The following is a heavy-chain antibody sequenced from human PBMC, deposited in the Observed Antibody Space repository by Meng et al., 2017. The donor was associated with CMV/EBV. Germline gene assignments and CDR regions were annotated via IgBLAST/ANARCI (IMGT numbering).Heavy chain of an antibody. D-gene: IGHD3-3*01. Sequence: LSLTCAASGFTFSSYWMSWVRQAPGKGLEWVANIKQDGSEKYYVDSVKGRFTISRDNAKNSLYLQMNSLRAEDTAVYYCARVNSITIFGVVEESAFDIWGQGTMVTVSS. CDR3: ARVNSITIFGVVEESAFDI. CDR1: GFTFSSYW. V-gene: IGHV3-7*01. J-gene: IGHJ3*02. CDR2: IKQDGSEK.